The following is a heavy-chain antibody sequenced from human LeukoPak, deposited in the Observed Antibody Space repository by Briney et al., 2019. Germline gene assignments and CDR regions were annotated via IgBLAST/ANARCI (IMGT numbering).Heavy chain of an antibody. D-gene: IGHD3-9*01. Sequence: GDSLRLSCAASGFTFSNAWMSWVRQAPGKGLEWVGRIKSKTDGGTTDYAAPVKGRFTISRDDSKNTLYLQMNSLKTEDTAVYYCTTILGLNYDILTGSALDVWGQGTTVTVSS. CDR2: IKSKTDGGTT. CDR1: GFTFSNAW. CDR3: TTILGLNYDILTGSALDV. J-gene: IGHJ6*02. V-gene: IGHV3-15*01.